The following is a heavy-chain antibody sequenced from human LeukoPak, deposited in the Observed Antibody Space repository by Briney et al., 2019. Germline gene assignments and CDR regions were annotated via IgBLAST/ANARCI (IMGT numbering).Heavy chain of an antibody. CDR1: GYIFTGYY. J-gene: IGHJ5*02. CDR2: INPDSGGT. D-gene: IGHD6-13*01. V-gene: IGHV1-2*02. Sequence: ASVKVSCKASGYIFTGYYMHWVRQAPGQGLEWMGWINPDSGGTNSAQKFQGRVTMTRDTSISTAYMELSRLRSDDTAVYYCARVKQQLAPTLNNWFDPWGQGTLVTVSS. CDR3: ARVKQQLAPTLNNWFDP.